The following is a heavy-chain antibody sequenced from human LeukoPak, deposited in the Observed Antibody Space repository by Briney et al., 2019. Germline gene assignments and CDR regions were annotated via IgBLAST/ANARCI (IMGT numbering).Heavy chain of an antibody. D-gene: IGHD3-3*01. J-gene: IGHJ3*02. CDR3: ARDANDFWSGHAFDI. V-gene: IGHV1-18*01. Sequence: ASVKVSCKASGYTFTSYGISWVRQAPRQGLEWMGWISAYNGNTNYAQKLQGRVTMTTDTSTSTAYMELRSLRSDDTAVYYCARDANDFWSGHAFDIWGQGTMVTVSS. CDR2: ISAYNGNT. CDR1: GYTFTSYG.